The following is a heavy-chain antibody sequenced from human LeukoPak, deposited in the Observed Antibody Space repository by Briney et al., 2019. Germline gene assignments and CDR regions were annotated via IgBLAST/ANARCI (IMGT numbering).Heavy chain of an antibody. D-gene: IGHD3-10*01. CDR3: ARLWFGELFFDY. Sequence: ASVKVSCKAPGYTFTSYGISWVRQAPGQGLEWMGWISAYNGNTNYAQKLQGRVTMTTDTSTSTAYMELRSLRSDDTAVYYCARLWFGELFFDYWGQGTLVTVSS. CDR1: GYTFTSYG. J-gene: IGHJ4*02. CDR2: ISAYNGNT. V-gene: IGHV1-18*01.